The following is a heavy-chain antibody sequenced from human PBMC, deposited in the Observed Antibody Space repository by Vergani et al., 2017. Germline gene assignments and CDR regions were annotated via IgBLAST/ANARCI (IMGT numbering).Heavy chain of an antibody. J-gene: IGHJ3*02. D-gene: IGHD3-22*01. CDR2: IYYSGST. V-gene: IGHV4-39*02. CDR3: ARDPDYYDSSGYSAANI. Sequence: QVQLQESGPGLVKPSETLSLTCTVSGGSISSSSYYWGWIRQPPGKGLEWIGSIYYSGSTYYNPSLKSRVTISVDTSKNQFSLKLSSVTAADTAVYYCARDPDYYDSSGYSAANIWGQGTMVTVSS. CDR1: GGSISSSSYY.